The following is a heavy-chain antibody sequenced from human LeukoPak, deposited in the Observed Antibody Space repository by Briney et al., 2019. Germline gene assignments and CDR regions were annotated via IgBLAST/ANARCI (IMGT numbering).Heavy chain of an antibody. D-gene: IGHD3-9*01. CDR1: GGPISSSSYY. Sequence: SETLSLTCTVSGGPISSSSYYWGWFRQPPGKGLEWLGGIYFSGSTYDNPSLKSRVTISVDTSKNQFSLKLSSVTAADTAVYYCARPALRYFDWLPQDAFDIWGQGTMVTVSS. CDR2: IYFSGST. CDR3: ARPALRYFDWLPQDAFDI. J-gene: IGHJ3*02. V-gene: IGHV4-39*01.